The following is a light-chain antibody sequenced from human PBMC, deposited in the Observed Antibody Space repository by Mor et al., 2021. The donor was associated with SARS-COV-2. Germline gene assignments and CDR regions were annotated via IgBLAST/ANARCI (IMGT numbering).Light chain of an antibody. J-gene: IGKJ1*01. CDR3: QQYDTSPPWT. CDR2: GAS. CDR1: QRVSSSY. Sequence: TLSCRASQRVSSSYLAWYQQKPGQAPRLLIYGASSRATGIPDRFSGSGSGTDFTLTISRLEPEDFAVYYCQQYDTSPPWTFGQG. V-gene: IGKV3-20*01.